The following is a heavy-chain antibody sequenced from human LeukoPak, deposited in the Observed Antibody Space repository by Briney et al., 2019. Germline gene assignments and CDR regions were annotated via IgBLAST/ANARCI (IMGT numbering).Heavy chain of an antibody. D-gene: IGHD6-19*01. CDR3: ARVLVAGNTGYYMDV. CDR1: GGSISRYY. CDR2: IHYSGST. J-gene: IGHJ6*03. Sequence: PSETLSLTCTVSGGSISRYYWSWIRQPPGEGLECIGYIHYSGSTNYNPSLKSRVTIPVDTSKNQFSLKLSSVTAADTAMYYCARVLVAGNTGYYMDVWGKGITVTVPS. V-gene: IGHV4-59*01.